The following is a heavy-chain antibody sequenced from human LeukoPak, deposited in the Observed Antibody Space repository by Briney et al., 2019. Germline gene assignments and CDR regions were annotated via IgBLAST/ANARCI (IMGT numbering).Heavy chain of an antibody. Sequence: AGGSLRLSCAASGFTFNNYAMSWVRQAPGKGLEWVSAISSGGGVTYYADSVKGRFTVSRDDSNKKVFLQMNSLRADDTAVYYCAKAGWYSAKTYATYDDVYDIWGRGTMVTVSS. CDR2: ISSGGGVT. CDR3: AKAGWYSAKTYATYDDVYDI. J-gene: IGHJ3*02. V-gene: IGHV3-23*01. CDR1: GFTFNNYA. D-gene: IGHD1-26*01.